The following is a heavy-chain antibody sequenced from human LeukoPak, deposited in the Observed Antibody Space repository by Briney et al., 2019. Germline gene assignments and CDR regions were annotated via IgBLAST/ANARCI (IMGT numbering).Heavy chain of an antibody. Sequence: SETLSLTCAVYGGSFSGYYWSWIRQPPGKGLEWIGEINHSGSTNYNPSLKSRVTISVDTSKNQFSLKLSSVTAADTAVYYCARGGGGDCCGYWGQGTLVTVSS. V-gene: IGHV4-34*01. CDR1: GGSFSGYY. J-gene: IGHJ4*02. D-gene: IGHD2-21*01. CDR3: ARGGGGDCCGY. CDR2: INHSGST.